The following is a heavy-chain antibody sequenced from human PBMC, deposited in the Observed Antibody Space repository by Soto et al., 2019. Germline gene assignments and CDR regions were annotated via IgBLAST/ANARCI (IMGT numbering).Heavy chain of an antibody. Sequence: SETLSLTCAVSGDSISSSSYYWGWIRQPPGKGLEWIGSISYSGSTYSNPSLKSRVTISVDTSKNQFSLKLSSLTAADTAVYYCARHLVTPYGDSRSALDIWGQGTMVTVSS. CDR3: ARHLVTPYGDSRSALDI. CDR2: ISYSGST. CDR1: GDSISSSSYY. D-gene: IGHD4-17*01. V-gene: IGHV4-39*01. J-gene: IGHJ3*02.